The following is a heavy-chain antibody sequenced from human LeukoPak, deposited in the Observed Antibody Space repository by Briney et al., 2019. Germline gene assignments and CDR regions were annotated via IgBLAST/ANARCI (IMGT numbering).Heavy chain of an antibody. CDR3: ARLYYDFWSGYSRGNNWFDP. J-gene: IGHJ5*02. Sequence: GESLKISCKGSGYSFTSYWIGWVRQMPGKGLEWMGIIYPGDSDTRYSPSFQGQVTISADKSISTAYLQWSSLKASDTAMYYCARLYYDFWSGYSRGNNWFDPWGQGTVVTVSS. V-gene: IGHV5-51*01. D-gene: IGHD3-3*01. CDR2: IYPGDSDT. CDR1: GYSFTSYW.